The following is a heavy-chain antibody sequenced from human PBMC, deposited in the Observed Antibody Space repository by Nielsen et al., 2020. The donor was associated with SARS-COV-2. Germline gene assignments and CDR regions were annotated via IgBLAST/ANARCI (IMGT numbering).Heavy chain of an antibody. CDR1: GDSVSSSSAA. D-gene: IGHD2/OR15-2a*01. V-gene: IGHV6-1*01. CDR2: TYYRSKWYN. CDR3: ARDHVFISNSFTYYYMDV. J-gene: IGHJ6*03. Sequence: SQTLSLTCAISGDSVSSSSAAWNWIRQSPSRGLEWLGRTYYRSKWYNDYAVSVKSRITINPDTSKNQLSLHLNSVTPEDTAVYYCARDHVFISNSFTYYYMDVWGKGTTVTVSS.